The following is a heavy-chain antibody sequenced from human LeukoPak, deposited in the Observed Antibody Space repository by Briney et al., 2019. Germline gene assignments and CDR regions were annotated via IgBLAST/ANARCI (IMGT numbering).Heavy chain of an antibody. CDR1: GYTFIDCY. D-gene: IGHD1-26*01. J-gene: IGHJ4*02. V-gene: IGHV1-2*02. CDR2: ISPNSGGT. CDR3: ARGGGRYSVDY. Sequence: ASVKVSCKASGYTFIDCYMHWVRQAPGQGLEWIGWISPNSGGTKSVQKFQGRVTMTRDTSITTVYMELSGLSFDDTAVYYCARGGGRYSVDYWGQGTLVIVSS.